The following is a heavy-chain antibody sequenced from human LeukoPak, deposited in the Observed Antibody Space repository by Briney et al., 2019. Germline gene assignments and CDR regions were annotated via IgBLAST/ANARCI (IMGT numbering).Heavy chain of an antibody. CDR1: GYTFTGYY. Sequence: ASVKVSCKASGYTFTGYYMHWVRPAPRQGLEWMGWINPNRGGTKYAQKFEGKVTMTRDTTISTAYMELSRLRSDDTAVYYCASEQGIAAAVHYYYYGMDVWGQGTTVTVSS. V-gene: IGHV1-2*02. J-gene: IGHJ6*02. CDR2: INPNRGGT. D-gene: IGHD6-13*01. CDR3: ASEQGIAAAVHYYYYGMDV.